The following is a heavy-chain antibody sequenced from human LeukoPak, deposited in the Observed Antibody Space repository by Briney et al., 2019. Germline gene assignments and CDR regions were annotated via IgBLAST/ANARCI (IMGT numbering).Heavy chain of an antibody. CDR1: GYTVSGVS. CDR2: FDPEEDGT. Sequence: ASVKLSCKVFGYTVSGVSIHWVRQAPGIGLQWMGGFDPEEDGTIYAQKFEDRVTMTEDTSTDTAFMELSGLTPDDTAVYYCASLRRSYTTWYQDFWGQGTLVTVSS. D-gene: IGHD6-13*01. CDR3: ASLRRSYTTWYQDF. J-gene: IGHJ4*02. V-gene: IGHV1-24*01.